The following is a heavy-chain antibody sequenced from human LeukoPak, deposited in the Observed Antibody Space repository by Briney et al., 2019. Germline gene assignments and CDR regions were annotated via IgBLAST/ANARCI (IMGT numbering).Heavy chain of an antibody. CDR3: ARGSVVVTPSFDY. V-gene: IGHV4-59*01. CDR1: GGSISSYY. CDR2: IYYSGST. Sequence: SETLSLTCTVSGGSISSYYWSWIRQPPGKGLEWIGYIYYSGSTNYNPSLKSRVTISVDTSKNQFSLKLSSVTAADTAVYYCARGSVVVTPSFDYWGQGTLVTVS. D-gene: IGHD3-22*01. J-gene: IGHJ4*02.